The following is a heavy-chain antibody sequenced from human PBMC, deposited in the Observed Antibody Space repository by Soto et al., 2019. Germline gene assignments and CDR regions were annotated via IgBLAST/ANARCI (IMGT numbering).Heavy chain of an antibody. CDR2: ISYDGSDK. V-gene: IGHV3-30*18. D-gene: IGHD2-2*02. J-gene: IGHJ4*02. Sequence: GGSLRLSCAASGFTFNTYGMHWVRQAPGKGLEWVAVISYDGSDKYYADSVKGRFIISRDNSKNTLYLQMTSLRAEDTAIYYCAKSPNFYCSSPCCYKFYFDPWGQGALVTVSS. CDR3: AKSPNFYCSSPCCYKFYFDP. CDR1: GFTFNTYG.